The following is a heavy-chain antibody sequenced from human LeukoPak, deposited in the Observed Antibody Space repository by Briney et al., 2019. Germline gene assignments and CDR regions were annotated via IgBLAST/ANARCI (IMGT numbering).Heavy chain of an antibody. Sequence: GASVKVSCKASGGTFSSYAISWVRQAPGQGLEWMGGIIPIFGTANYAQKFQGRVTITADESTSTAYMELSSLRSEDTAVYYCARSHPYDILTGAEYCYYMDVWGKGTTVTISS. J-gene: IGHJ6*03. V-gene: IGHV1-69*13. D-gene: IGHD3-9*01. CDR3: ARSHPYDILTGAEYCYYMDV. CDR1: GGTFSSYA. CDR2: IIPIFGTA.